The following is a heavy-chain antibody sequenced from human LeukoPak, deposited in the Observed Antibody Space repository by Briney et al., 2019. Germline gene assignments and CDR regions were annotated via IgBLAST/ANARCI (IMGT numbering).Heavy chain of an antibody. CDR2: VYHSGYT. V-gene: IGHV4-39*01. J-gene: IGHJ4*02. Sequence: PSETLSLTCTVSGGSVNSSSYYWGWIRQPPGKALGWIGSVYHSGYTYYNPSLKSRVTISIDTSKNQFSLRLSSVTAADTAVYYCARSSMFRGVTLDYWGQGTLVTVSS. CDR3: ARSSMFRGVTLDY. D-gene: IGHD3-10*01. CDR1: GGSVNSSSYY.